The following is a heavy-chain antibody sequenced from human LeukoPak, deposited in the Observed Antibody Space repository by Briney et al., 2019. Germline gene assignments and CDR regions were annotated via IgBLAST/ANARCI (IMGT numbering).Heavy chain of an antibody. J-gene: IGHJ4*02. V-gene: IGHV4-31*03. Sequence: NPSETLSLTCTVSGGSISSGGYYWSWIRQHPGKGLEWIGYIYYSGSTYYNPSLKSRVTISVDTSKNQFSLKLSSVTAADTAVYYCARDRVGRGYYDSSGYSHWGQGTLVTVSS. CDR2: IYYSGST. D-gene: IGHD3-22*01. CDR3: ARDRVGRGYYDSSGYSH. CDR1: GGSISSGGYY.